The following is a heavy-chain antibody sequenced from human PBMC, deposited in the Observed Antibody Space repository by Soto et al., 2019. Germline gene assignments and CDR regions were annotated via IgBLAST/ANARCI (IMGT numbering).Heavy chain of an antibody. D-gene: IGHD3-10*01. V-gene: IGHV4-31*03. Sequence: PSETLSLTCTVSGGSISSGGYYWSWIRQHPGKGLEWIGYIYHSGSTFYNPSLKSRVIMSVDTSKNQVSLKLSSVTAADTAVYYCARVAPDLCGSEIYTSAHFDLWGQGTLVTVSS. CDR1: GGSISSGGYY. CDR3: ARVAPDLCGSEIYTSAHFDL. J-gene: IGHJ4*02. CDR2: IYHSGST.